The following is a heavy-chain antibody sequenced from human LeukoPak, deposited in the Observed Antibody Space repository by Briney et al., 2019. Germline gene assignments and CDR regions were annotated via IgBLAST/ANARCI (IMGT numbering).Heavy chain of an antibody. Sequence: ASVKVPCKASGYTFTESGISWVRQAPGQGLEWMGWISTYRGNKKFAQRFQGRVTMTTDTSASTAYMELRSLRSDDTAIYYCARDRDWNLDYWGQGTLVTVSS. CDR1: GYTFTESG. D-gene: IGHD1-1*01. J-gene: IGHJ4*02. V-gene: IGHV1-18*01. CDR2: ISTYRGNK. CDR3: ARDRDWNLDY.